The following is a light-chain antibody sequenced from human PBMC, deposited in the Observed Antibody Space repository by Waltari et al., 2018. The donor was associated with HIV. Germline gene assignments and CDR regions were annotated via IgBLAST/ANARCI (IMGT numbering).Light chain of an antibody. Sequence: NFMLTQPHSVSESPGKTVTISCTGSSGSIASNYVQWYQQRPGSAPTTVIYEHNQRPSGVPDWFSGSIDSSSNSASLTISGLKTEDEADYYCQSYDSITWVFGGGTKLTVL. CDR3: QSYDSITWV. V-gene: IGLV6-57*02. CDR1: SGSIASNY. J-gene: IGLJ3*02. CDR2: EHN.